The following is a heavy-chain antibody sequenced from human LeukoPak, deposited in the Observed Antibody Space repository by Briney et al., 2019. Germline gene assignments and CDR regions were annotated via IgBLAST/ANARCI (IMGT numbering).Heavy chain of an antibody. CDR1: GGTFSSYA. CDR2: IIPIFGTA. D-gene: IGHD3-22*01. CDR3: ARESTPMIVFDY. Sequence: ASVKVSCKASGGTFSSYAISWLRQAPGQGLEWMGRIIPIFGTANYAQKFQGRVTITTDESTSTAYMELSSLRSEDTAVYYCARESTPMIVFDYWGQGTLVTVSS. V-gene: IGHV1-69*05. J-gene: IGHJ4*02.